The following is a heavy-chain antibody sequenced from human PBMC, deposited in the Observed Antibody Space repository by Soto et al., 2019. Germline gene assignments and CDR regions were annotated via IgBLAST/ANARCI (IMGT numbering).Heavy chain of an antibody. CDR2: IIPPFDTA. Sequence: QVQLVQSGAEVKKPGSSVKVSCKASGGTFSSHAINWVRQAPGQGLEWMGRIIPPFDTANYAQKFQGRVTITAEQSTSTVYMELSSLRSEDTALYYCARAHHSSSPVDRVDPWGQGPLATVSS. V-gene: IGHV1-69*18. CDR1: GGTFSSHA. CDR3: ARAHHSSSPVDRVDP. D-gene: IGHD6-13*01. J-gene: IGHJ5*02.